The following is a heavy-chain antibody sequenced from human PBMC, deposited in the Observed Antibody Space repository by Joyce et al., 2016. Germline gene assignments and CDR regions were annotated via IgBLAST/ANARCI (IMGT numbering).Heavy chain of an antibody. CDR3: VRQVVGDKDY. CDR2: IYPGGSNP. D-gene: IGHD1-26*01. CDR1: GYYFISYW. J-gene: IGHJ4*02. V-gene: IGHV5-51*01. Sequence: EVQLVQSGAELKKPGESLKISCEASGYYFISYWIGWVTQMPGKGREWMGIIYPGGSNPRYGPSFEGQVTISADKSINTAYLEWSSLKASDTAIYYCVRQVVGDKDYWGRGTLVTVSS.